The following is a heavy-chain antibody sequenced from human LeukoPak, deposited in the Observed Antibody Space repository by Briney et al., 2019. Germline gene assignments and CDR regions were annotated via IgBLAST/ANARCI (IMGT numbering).Heavy chain of an antibody. V-gene: IGHV5-51*01. CDR1: GYSFTSYW. D-gene: IGHD3-10*01. Sequence: GESLKISCKGSGYSFTSYWIGWVRQMPGKGLEWMGIIYPGDSDTRYSPSFQGQVTISADKFISTAYLQWSSLKASDTAMYYCARQMERVLWFGDSDYYYYMDVWGKGTTVTVSS. CDR2: IYPGDSDT. J-gene: IGHJ6*03. CDR3: ARQMERVLWFGDSDYYYYMDV.